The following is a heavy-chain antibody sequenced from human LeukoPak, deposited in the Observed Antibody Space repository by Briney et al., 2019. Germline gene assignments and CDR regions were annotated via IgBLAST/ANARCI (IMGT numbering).Heavy chain of an antibody. CDR3: ARVAAAIPDQ. D-gene: IGHD6-13*01. CDR1: GFTFTTFW. V-gene: IGHV3-7*04. CDR2: INQGGSEK. Sequence: TGGSLRLSCAASGFTFTTFWMRWVSQAPGKGLEWVANINQGGSEKYYMDFVKGRFTISRDNAKNSLYLQMRSLRAEDTAVYSGARVAAAIPDQWGQGTLVTVSS. J-gene: IGHJ5*02.